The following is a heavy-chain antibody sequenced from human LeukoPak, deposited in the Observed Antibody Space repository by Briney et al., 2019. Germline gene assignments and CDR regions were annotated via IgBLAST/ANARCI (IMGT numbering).Heavy chain of an antibody. D-gene: IGHD3-10*01. CDR2: IYYSGST. V-gene: IGHV4-59*08. CDR1: GGSISSYY. CDR3: ASMVRGDYYYGMDV. J-gene: IGHJ6*02. Sequence: PSETLSLTCTVSGGSISSYYWSWIRQPPGKGLEWIGYIYYSGSTNYNPSLKSRVTISVDTSKNQFSLKLSSVTAADTAVHYCASMVRGDYYYGMDVWGQGTTVTVSS.